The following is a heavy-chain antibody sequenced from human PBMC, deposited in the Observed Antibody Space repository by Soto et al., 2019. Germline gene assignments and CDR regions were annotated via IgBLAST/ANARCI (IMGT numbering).Heavy chain of an antibody. CDR3: ARGGGVGVAGSAAFDM. CDR1: GYPVTAYY. Sequence: QLHLVQSGAVVKKPGASVTVSCSASGYPVTAYYMHWVRQAPGRGLEWMGGLNPATGAAKYTQTFQGRVTLTREPATSTGFMELSGLTSEAPAVFYCARGGGVGVAGSAAFDMWGQGTLVTVSS. D-gene: IGHD3-3*01. J-gene: IGHJ3*02. V-gene: IGHV1-2*02. CDR2: LNPATGAA.